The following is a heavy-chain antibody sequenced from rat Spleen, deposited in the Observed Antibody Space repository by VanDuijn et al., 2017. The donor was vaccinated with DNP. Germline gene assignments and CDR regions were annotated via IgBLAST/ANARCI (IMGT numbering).Heavy chain of an antibody. J-gene: IGHJ4*01. CDR2: ISTSGGST. V-gene: IGHV5-25*01. CDR1: GFTFSNYD. Sequence: EVQLVESGGGLVQPGRSLKLSCAASGFTFSNYDMAWVRQAPTKGLEWVASISTSGGSTYYRDSVKGRFTVSRDNAKSTLYLQMDSLRSEDTATYYCARLAADAWGQGTSVTVSS. CDR3: ARLAADA.